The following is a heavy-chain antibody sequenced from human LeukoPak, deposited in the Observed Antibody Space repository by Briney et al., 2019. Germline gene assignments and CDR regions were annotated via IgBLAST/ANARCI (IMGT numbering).Heavy chain of an antibody. J-gene: IGHJ5*02. Sequence: PSETLSLTCTVSGGSISSSSYYWGWIRQPPGKGLEWIGSIYYSGSTHYNPSLKSRVTISVDTSKNQFSLKLSSVTAADTAVYYCASSTYYYDSSGDNWFDPWGQGTLVTVSS. CDR2: IYYSGST. CDR1: GGSISSSSYY. V-gene: IGHV4-39*01. D-gene: IGHD3-22*01. CDR3: ASSTYYYDSSGDNWFDP.